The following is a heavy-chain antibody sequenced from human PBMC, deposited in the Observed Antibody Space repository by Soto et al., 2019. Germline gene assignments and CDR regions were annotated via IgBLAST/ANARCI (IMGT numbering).Heavy chain of an antibody. J-gene: IGHJ4*02. CDR2: INHSGST. CDR3: ARGEDDYIWGSYRYTPYYFDY. V-gene: IGHV4-34*01. D-gene: IGHD3-16*02. CDR1: GGSFSGYY. Sequence: PSETLSLTCAVYGGSFSGYYWSWIRQPPGKGLEWIGEINHSGSTNYNPSLKSRVTISVDTSKNQFSLKLSSVTAADTAVYYCARGEDDYIWGSYRYTPYYFDYWGQGTLVTVSS.